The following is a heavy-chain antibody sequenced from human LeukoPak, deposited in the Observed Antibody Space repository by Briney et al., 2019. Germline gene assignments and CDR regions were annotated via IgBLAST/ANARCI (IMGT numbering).Heavy chain of an antibody. V-gene: IGHV3-21*01. D-gene: IGHD6-13*01. CDR3: AKDGQLGGSSWFTLYFDY. CDR2: ISSSSSYI. Sequence: GGSLRLSCAASGFTFSSYSMNWVRQAPGKGLEWVSSISSSSSYIYYADSVKGRFTISRDNAKDTLYLQVNSLRAEDTAVYYCAKDGQLGGSSWFTLYFDYWGQGTLVTVSS. J-gene: IGHJ4*02. CDR1: GFTFSSYS.